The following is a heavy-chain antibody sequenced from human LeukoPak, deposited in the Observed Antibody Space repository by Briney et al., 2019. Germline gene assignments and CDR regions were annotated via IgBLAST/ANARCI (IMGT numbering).Heavy chain of an antibody. CDR1: GYRFTVYW. CDR3: ARHYPAMTQFDY. V-gene: IGHV5-51*01. D-gene: IGHD5-18*01. CDR2: IYSGDSEA. Sequence: GESLKISCKASGYRFTVYWIAWVRQMPGKGLEWMGSIYSGDSEARYSPSSQGQVTMSVDKSISTAYLQWGSLKASDTATYYCARHYPAMTQFDYWGQGTLVTVSS. J-gene: IGHJ4*02.